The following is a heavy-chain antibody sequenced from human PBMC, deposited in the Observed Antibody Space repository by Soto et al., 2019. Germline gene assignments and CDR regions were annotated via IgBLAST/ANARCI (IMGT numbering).Heavy chain of an antibody. V-gene: IGHV4-31*03. CDR2: IYYSGST. CDR1: GGSISSGGYY. CDR3: ARVRYCSGGSCYPSFDP. Sequence: QVQLQESGPGLVKPSQTLSLTCTVSGGSISSGGYYWSWIRQHPGKGLEWIGYIYYSGSTYYNPSLKSRVTISVDTAKNQFSLKLSSVTAADTAVYYCARVRYCSGGSCYPSFDPWGQGTLVTVSS. D-gene: IGHD2-15*01. J-gene: IGHJ5*02.